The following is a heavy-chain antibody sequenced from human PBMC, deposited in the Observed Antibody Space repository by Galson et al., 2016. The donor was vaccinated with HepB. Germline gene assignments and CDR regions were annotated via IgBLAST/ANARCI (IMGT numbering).Heavy chain of an antibody. V-gene: IGHV1-18*01. CDR2: ISGFNGDT. CDR3: ARVDYDSSGAYNFP. CDR1: GYTFISYG. Sequence: SVKVSCKASGYTFISYGVSWVRQAPGQGLEWMGWISGFNGDTKYAQKLQGRVTMTTDTSASTAYMELRSLRSDDTAVYYCARVDYDSSGAYNFPWGRGTLVTVSS. D-gene: IGHD3-22*01. J-gene: IGHJ5*02.